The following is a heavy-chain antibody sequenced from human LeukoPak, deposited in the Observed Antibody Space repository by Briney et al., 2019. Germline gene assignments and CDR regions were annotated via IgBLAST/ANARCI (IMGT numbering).Heavy chain of an antibody. V-gene: IGHV3-23*01. Sequence: GGSLRLSCAASGFTFRRSAMTWVRQVPGKGLEWVSTISGRGGDTDYADSVKGRFTISRDDSKNTLSLQMNSLRVEDTAVYYCARDLAWGAFDYWGQGTLVTVSS. CDR1: GFTFRRSA. CDR3: ARDLAWGAFDY. CDR2: ISGRGGDT. D-gene: IGHD7-27*01. J-gene: IGHJ4*02.